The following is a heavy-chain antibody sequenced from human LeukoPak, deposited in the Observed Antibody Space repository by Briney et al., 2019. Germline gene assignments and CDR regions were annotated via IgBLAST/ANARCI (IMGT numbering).Heavy chain of an antibody. D-gene: IGHD2-15*01. Sequence: ASVKVSCKASGGTFSSYAISWVRQAPGQGLEWMGWINPNSGGTNYAQKFQGRVTMTRDTSISTAYMELSRLRSDDTAVYYCARRTPPGAFDIRGQGTMVTVSS. CDR3: ARRTPPGAFDI. V-gene: IGHV1-2*02. J-gene: IGHJ3*02. CDR1: GGTFSSYA. CDR2: INPNSGGT.